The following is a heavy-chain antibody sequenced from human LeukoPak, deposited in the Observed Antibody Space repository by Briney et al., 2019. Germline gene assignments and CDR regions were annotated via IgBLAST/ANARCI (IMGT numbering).Heavy chain of an antibody. CDR3: ARDNPAGP. CDR2: IYTSGNT. Sequence: SETLSLTCTVSGVSISGYSWSWIRQSAGKGLEWIGRIYTSGNTDYNPSFKSRVTLSIDTSKKQFSLKLASLTAADTAVYYCARDNPAGPWGQGTLVTVSS. J-gene: IGHJ5*02. V-gene: IGHV4-4*07. D-gene: IGHD1-14*01. CDR1: GVSISGYS.